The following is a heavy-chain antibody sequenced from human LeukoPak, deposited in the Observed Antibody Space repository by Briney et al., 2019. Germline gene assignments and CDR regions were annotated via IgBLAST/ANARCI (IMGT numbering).Heavy chain of an antibody. Sequence: PSETLSLTCAVYGGSFSGYYWSWIRQPPGKGLEWIGEINHSGSTNYNPSLKSRVTISVDTSKNQFSLKLSSVTAADTAVHYCASLDYGSGSYLDYWGQGTLVTVSS. J-gene: IGHJ4*02. CDR1: GGSFSGYY. V-gene: IGHV4-34*01. CDR2: INHSGST. D-gene: IGHD3-10*01. CDR3: ASLDYGSGSYLDY.